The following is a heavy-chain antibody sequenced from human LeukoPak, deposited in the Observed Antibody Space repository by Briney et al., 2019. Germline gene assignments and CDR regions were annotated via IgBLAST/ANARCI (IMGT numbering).Heavy chain of an antibody. D-gene: IGHD3-10*01. J-gene: IGHJ6*02. CDR3: ARAALWFGELLDGMDV. CDR2: INPNSGGT. CDR1: RYTFTGYY. Sequence: ASVKVSCKTFRYTFTGYYIHWVRQAPGQGLEWMGRINPNSGGTNYAQKFQGRVTMTRDTSISTAYMELSRLRSDETAVYYCARAALWFGELLDGMDVWGQGTTVTVSS. V-gene: IGHV1-2*06.